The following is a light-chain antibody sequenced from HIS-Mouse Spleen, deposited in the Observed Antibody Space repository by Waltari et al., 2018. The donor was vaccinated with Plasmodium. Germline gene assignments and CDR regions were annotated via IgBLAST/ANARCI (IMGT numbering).Light chain of an antibody. Sequence: SYELPQPPSVSVSPGQTASITCSVDKLGDKYTCWYQQKPGQSPVLVIYQDSKRPSGIPERVSGSNSGNTATLTISGTQAMDEADYYCQAWDSSTVVFGGGTKLTVL. CDR1: KLGDKY. J-gene: IGLJ2*01. V-gene: IGLV3-1*01. CDR2: QDS. CDR3: QAWDSSTVV.